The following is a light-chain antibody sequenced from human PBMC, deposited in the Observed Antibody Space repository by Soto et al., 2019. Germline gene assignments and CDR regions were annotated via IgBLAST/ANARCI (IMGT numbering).Light chain of an antibody. CDR2: QDS. J-gene: IGLJ2*01. Sequence: SYELTQPSSVSVSPGQTARITCSGDVLAKNYARWFQQRPGQAPVLVIYQDSERPSGIPERFSGSSSGTTVTLTISGAQVEDEAVYYCYSAADNTVLFGGGTKLTVL. V-gene: IGLV3-27*01. CDR1: VLAKNY. CDR3: YSAADNTVL.